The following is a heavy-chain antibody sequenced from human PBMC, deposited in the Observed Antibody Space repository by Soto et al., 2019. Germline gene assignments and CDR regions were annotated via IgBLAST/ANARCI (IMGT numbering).Heavy chain of an antibody. CDR3: ASGPLAAAGIDY. V-gene: IGHV1-18*01. Sequence: ASVKVSCKTSGYTFTSYGISWVRQAPGQRLEWMGWISAYKGNTNYAQKFQGRVTMTTDTSASTAYMELSSLRSDDTAVYYCASGPLAAAGIDYWGQGTLVTVSS. D-gene: IGHD6-13*01. CDR1: GYTFTSYG. CDR2: ISAYKGNT. J-gene: IGHJ4*02.